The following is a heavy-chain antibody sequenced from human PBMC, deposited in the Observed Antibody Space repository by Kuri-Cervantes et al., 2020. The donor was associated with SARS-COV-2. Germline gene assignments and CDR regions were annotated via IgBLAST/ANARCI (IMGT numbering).Heavy chain of an antibody. CDR2: IYYSGST. J-gene: IGHJ4*02. Sequence: SETLSLTCTVSGGSISSSSYYWGWIRQPPGKGLEWIESIYYSGSTYYNPSLKSRVTISVDTSKNQFSLKLSSVTAADTAVYYCGRGPAAIITPYFNYWGQGTLVTVSS. V-gene: IGHV4-39*07. CDR1: GGSISSSSYY. CDR3: GRGPAAIITPYFNY. D-gene: IGHD2-2*01.